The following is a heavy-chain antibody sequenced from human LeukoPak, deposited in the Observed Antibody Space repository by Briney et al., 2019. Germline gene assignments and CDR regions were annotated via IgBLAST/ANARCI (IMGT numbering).Heavy chain of an antibody. D-gene: IGHD6-19*01. Sequence: PSDTLSLTCSVSRGSIRSTSHYWGWIRQPPGEGLEWIGFIYYSGSTYYNASLRSRVAIAVDTSKNHLPLTLTSVTAADTAVYFCARCIGWSSDLWGQGALVTVSS. CDR1: RGSIRSTSHY. J-gene: IGHJ5*02. V-gene: IGHV4-39*02. CDR3: ARCIGWSSDL. CDR2: IYYSGST.